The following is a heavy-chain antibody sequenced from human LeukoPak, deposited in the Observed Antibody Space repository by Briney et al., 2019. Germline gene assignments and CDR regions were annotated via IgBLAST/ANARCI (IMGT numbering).Heavy chain of an antibody. Sequence: PSETLTLSCAVYGVSFSSYYLHWVRQPPGKGLEWIGEINHSGSTNYNPSLKSRVTISVDTSKNQFSLKLSSVTAADMAVYYCERDKYYSGGRFLIYGGQGTLVTVSS. CDR1: GVSFSSYY. D-gene: IGHD2-15*01. V-gene: IGHV4-34*01. CDR3: ERDKYYSGGRFLIY. J-gene: IGHJ4*02. CDR2: INHSGST.